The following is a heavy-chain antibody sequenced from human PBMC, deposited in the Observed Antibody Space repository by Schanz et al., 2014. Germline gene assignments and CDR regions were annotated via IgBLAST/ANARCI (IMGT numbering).Heavy chain of an antibody. Sequence: QVQLVQSGAEVKKPGSSVNVSCEASGGTFGRYTISWLRQAPGQGLEWMGRIIPILGIANYAQKFQGRVTITADRSTSTAYMELSSLRPEDTAVYYCARGYGDSPTDFWGHGTLVTVSS. CDR3: ARGYGDSPTDF. CDR1: GGTFGRYT. V-gene: IGHV1-69*02. J-gene: IGHJ4*01. D-gene: IGHD4-17*01. CDR2: IIPILGIA.